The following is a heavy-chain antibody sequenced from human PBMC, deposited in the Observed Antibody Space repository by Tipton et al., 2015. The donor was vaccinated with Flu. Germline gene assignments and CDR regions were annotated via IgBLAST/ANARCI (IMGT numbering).Heavy chain of an antibody. D-gene: IGHD1-26*01. Sequence: LRLSCTVSGGSISSYYWSWIRQPPGKGLEWIGYIYYSGSTNYNPALKSRVTISVDTSKNQFSLKLSSVTAADTAVYYCARVGGSSYYYYGMDVWGQGTTVTVSS. CDR3: ARVGGSSYYYYGMDV. CDR1: GGSISSYY. CDR2: IYYSGST. V-gene: IGHV4-59*01. J-gene: IGHJ6*02.